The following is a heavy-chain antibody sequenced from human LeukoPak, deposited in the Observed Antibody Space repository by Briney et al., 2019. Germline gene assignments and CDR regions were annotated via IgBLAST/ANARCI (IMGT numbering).Heavy chain of an antibody. Sequence: PSETLSLTCTVSGGSISSYYWSWIRQPPGKGLEWIGYIYYSGSTNYNPSLKSRVTISVDTSKNQFSLRLSSVTAADTAVYYCARSKAVLRFLEWLSPFDYWGQGTLVTVSS. CDR2: IYYSGST. CDR3: ARSKAVLRFLEWLSPFDY. D-gene: IGHD3-3*01. CDR1: GGSISSYY. V-gene: IGHV4-59*08. J-gene: IGHJ4*02.